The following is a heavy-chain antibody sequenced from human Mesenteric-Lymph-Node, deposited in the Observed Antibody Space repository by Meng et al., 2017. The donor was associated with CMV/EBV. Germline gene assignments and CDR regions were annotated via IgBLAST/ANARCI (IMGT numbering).Heavy chain of an antibody. D-gene: IGHD2-2*01. CDR3: ARDLAGGYCSSTSCYLSCLDY. Sequence: TSYGISWVRQAPGQGLEWMGWISAYNGNTNYAQKLQGRVTMTTDTSTSTAYMELRSLRSDDTAVYYCARDLAGGYCSSTSCYLSCLDYWGQGTLVTVSS. CDR1: TSYG. V-gene: IGHV1-18*01. CDR2: ISAYNGNT. J-gene: IGHJ4*02.